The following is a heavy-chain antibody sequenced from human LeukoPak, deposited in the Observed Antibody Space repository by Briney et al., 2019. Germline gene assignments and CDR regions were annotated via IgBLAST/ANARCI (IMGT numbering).Heavy chain of an antibody. D-gene: IGHD3-10*01. CDR1: GGSISSYY. CDR2: IYYSWST. Sequence: SETLSLTCTVSGGSISSYYWSWIRQPPGKGLEWIGYIYYSWSTNYNPSLKSRVTISVDTSKNQFSLKLSSVTAADTAVYYCARDSITMVRGVITYYFDYWGQGTLVTVSS. V-gene: IGHV4-59*01. J-gene: IGHJ4*02. CDR3: ARDSITMVRGVITYYFDY.